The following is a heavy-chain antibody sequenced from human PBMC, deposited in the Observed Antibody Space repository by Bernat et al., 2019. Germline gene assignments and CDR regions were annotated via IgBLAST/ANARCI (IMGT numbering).Heavy chain of an antibody. V-gene: IGHV3-15*01. CDR3: TTVVVVAAFDY. CDR2: IISKTDGGTT. D-gene: IGHD2-15*01. J-gene: IGHJ4*02. CDR1: GFTFSNAW. Sequence: EVQLVESGGGLVKPGGSLRLSCAASGFTFSNAWMSWVRQAPGKGLEWVGRIISKTDGGTTDYAAPVKGRFTISRDDSKNTLYLQMNSLKTEDTAVYYCTTVVVVAAFDYWGQGTLVTVSS.